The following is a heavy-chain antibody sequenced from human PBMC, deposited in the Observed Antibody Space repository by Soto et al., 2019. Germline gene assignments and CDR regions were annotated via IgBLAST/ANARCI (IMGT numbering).Heavy chain of an antibody. V-gene: IGHV3-30*18. Sequence: SLRLSCAASGFTFWSYGMRWVRQAPAKGLEWVAVISYDGSNKYYADSVKGRFTISRDNSKNTLYLQMNSLRAEDTAVYYCAKGGVGATSNAFDIWGQGT. D-gene: IGHD1-26*01. CDR3: AKGGVGATSNAFDI. J-gene: IGHJ3*02. CDR2: ISYDGSNK. CDR1: GFTFWSYG.